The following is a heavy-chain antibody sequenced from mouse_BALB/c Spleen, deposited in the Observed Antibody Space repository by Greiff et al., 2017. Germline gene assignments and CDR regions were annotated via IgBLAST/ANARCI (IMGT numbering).Heavy chain of an antibody. V-gene: IGHV1S81*02. Sequence: QVQLQQPGAELVKPGASVKLSCKASGYTFTSYYMYWVKQRPGQGLEWIGGINPSNGGTNFNEKFKSKATLTVDKSSSTAYMQLSSLTSEDSAVYYCARRGLRVSMGYWGQGTSVTVSA. CDR2: INPSNGGT. J-gene: IGHJ4*01. CDR1: GYTFTSYY. D-gene: IGHD3-1*01. CDR3: ARRGLRVSMGY.